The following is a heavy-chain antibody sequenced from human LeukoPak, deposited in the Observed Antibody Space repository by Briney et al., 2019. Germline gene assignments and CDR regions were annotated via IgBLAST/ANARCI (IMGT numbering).Heavy chain of an antibody. D-gene: IGHD2-15*01. CDR1: GGSISSGGYY. J-gene: IGHJ4*02. CDR2: IYYSGST. Sequence: SETLSLTCTVSGGSISSGGYYWIWIRQHPGNGLVWIGYIYYSGSTYYNPSLKSRVTISVDTSKNQFSLKLSSVTAADTAVYYCARVCSGGSCYTNFDYWGQGTLVTVSS. CDR3: ARVCSGGSCYTNFDY. V-gene: IGHV4-31*03.